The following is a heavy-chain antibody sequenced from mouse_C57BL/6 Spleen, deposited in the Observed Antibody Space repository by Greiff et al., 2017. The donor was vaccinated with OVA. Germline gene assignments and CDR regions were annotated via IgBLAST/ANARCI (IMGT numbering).Heavy chain of an antibody. V-gene: IGHV3-6*01. CDR2: ISYDGST. CDR3: AREATVVATRYFDV. CDR1: GYSITSGYY. Sequence: ESGPGLVKPSQSLSLTCSVTGYSITSGYYWNWIRQFPGNKLEWMGYISYDGSTNYNPSPKNRISITRDTSKNQFFLKLNSVTTEDTATYYCAREATVVATRYFDVWGTGTTVTVSS. J-gene: IGHJ1*03. D-gene: IGHD1-1*01.